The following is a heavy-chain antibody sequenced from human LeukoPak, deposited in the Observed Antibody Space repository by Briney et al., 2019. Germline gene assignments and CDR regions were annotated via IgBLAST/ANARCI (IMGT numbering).Heavy chain of an antibody. CDR1: GGSISSSSYY. D-gene: IGHD3-22*01. J-gene: IGHJ4*02. CDR2: IYYSGST. Sequence: SSETLSLTCTVSGGSISSSSYYWGWIRQPPGKGLEWIGSIYYSGSTYYNPSLKSRVTISVDTSKNQFSLKLSSVTAADTAVYYCARDYYDSSGYYFVGYWVQGTLVTVSS. CDR3: ARDYYDSSGYYFVGY. V-gene: IGHV4-39*07.